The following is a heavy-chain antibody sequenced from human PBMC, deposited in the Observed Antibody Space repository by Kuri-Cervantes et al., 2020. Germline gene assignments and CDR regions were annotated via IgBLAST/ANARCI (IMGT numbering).Heavy chain of an antibody. CDR2: INPSGGST. Sequence: ASVKVSCKASGYTFTSYYMHWVRQAPGQGLEWMGIINPSGGSTSYAQKFQGRVTMTRDTSTSTVYMELSSLRSEDTAVYYCAREPPQEYSYGSANWFDPWGQGTLVTV. D-gene: IGHD5-18*01. CDR1: GYTFTSYY. V-gene: IGHV1-46*01. J-gene: IGHJ5*02. CDR3: AREPPQEYSYGSANWFDP.